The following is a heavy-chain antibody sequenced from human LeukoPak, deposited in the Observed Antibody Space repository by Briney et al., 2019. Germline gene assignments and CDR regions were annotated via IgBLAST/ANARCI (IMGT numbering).Heavy chain of an antibody. V-gene: IGHV3-30*02. J-gene: IGHJ4*02. Sequence: PGGSLRLSCAASGFTFSSYGMHWVRQAPGKGLEWVAFIRYDGSNKYYADSVKGRFTISRDNSKNTLYLQMSSLRAEDTAVYYCAKDWDSGGWYSDYWGQGTLVTVSS. CDR3: AKDWDSGGWYSDY. CDR1: GFTFSSYG. D-gene: IGHD6-19*01. CDR2: IRYDGSNK.